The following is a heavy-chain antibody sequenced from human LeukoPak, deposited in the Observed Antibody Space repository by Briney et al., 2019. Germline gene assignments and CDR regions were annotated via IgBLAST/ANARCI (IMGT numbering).Heavy chain of an antibody. D-gene: IGHD3-10*01. CDR1: GFTFSSYS. J-gene: IGHJ4*02. V-gene: IGHV3-66*01. Sequence: PGGSLRLSCAASGFTFSSYSMNWVRQAPGKGLECVSVIYSGGSTYYADSVKGRFTVSRDISKNTVYLQMNRLRAEDTAVYYCARANSSGSPFDYWGQGTLVTVSS. CDR3: ARANSSGSPFDY. CDR2: IYSGGST.